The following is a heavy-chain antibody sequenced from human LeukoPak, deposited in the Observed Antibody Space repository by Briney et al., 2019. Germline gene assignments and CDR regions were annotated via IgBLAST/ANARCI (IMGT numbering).Heavy chain of an antibody. CDR2: IYPGDSDT. V-gene: IGHV5-51*01. J-gene: IGHJ3*02. Sequence: GESLKISCKGSGYSFTSYWMGWVRQMPGKGLEWMGIIYPGDSDTRYSPSFQGQVTISADKSIGTAYLQWSSLKASDTAMYYCARQADTMIVVVSAFDIWGQGTMVTVSS. CDR1: GYSFTSYW. D-gene: IGHD3-22*01. CDR3: ARQADTMIVVVSAFDI.